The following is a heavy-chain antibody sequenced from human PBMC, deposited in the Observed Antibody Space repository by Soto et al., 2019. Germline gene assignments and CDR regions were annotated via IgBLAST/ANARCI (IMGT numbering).Heavy chain of an antibody. V-gene: IGHV4-31*03. CDR1: GGSISSGGYY. CDR3: AGSADFWSGYQQPYYFGY. CDR2: IYYSGST. J-gene: IGHJ4*02. D-gene: IGHD3-3*01. Sequence: SATLSLTCTVSGGSISSGGYYCSWIRQHPGKGLEWIGYIYYSGSTYYDPSLKSRVTISVDTSKNQFSLKLSSVTAADTAVYYCAGSADFWSGYQQPYYFGYWGQGTLVTVSS.